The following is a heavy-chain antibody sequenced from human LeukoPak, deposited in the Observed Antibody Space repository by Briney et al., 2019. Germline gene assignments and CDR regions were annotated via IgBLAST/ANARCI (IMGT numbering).Heavy chain of an antibody. D-gene: IGHD4-23*01. Sequence: GGSLRLSCAVSGFTFSTYSMNWVRQAPGKGLEWVSYISSSSSTIYYADSVKGRFTISRDNAKNSLYLQMNSLRAEDTAVYYCARAPSTTVVTPGEDYYYGMDVWGQGTTVTVSS. J-gene: IGHJ6*02. CDR2: ISSSSSTI. CDR1: GFTFSTYS. V-gene: IGHV3-48*04. CDR3: ARAPSTTVVTPGEDYYYGMDV.